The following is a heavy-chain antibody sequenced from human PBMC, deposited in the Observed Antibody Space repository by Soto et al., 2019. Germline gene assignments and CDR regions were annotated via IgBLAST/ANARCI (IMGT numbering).Heavy chain of an antibody. CDR3: ARGPKRITMVRGVIITRWFDP. CDR2: INHSGST. D-gene: IGHD3-10*01. CDR1: GGSFSGYY. V-gene: IGHV4-34*01. Sequence: SETLSLTCAVYGGSFSGYYWSWIRQPPGKGLEWIGEINHSGSTNYNPSLKSRVTISVDTSKNQFSLKLSSVTAADTAVYYCARGPKRITMVRGVIITRWFDPWGQGTLVT. J-gene: IGHJ5*02.